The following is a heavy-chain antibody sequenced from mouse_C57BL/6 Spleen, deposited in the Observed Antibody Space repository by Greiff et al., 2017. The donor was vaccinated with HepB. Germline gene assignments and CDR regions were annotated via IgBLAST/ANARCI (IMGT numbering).Heavy chain of an antibody. V-gene: IGHV1-19*01. CDR3: ARKGLYSKRGLDYAMDY. J-gene: IGHJ4*01. D-gene: IGHD2-5*01. Sequence: EVQLQQSGPVLVKPGASVKMSCKASGYTFTDYYMNWVKQSHGKSLEWIGVINPYNGGTSYNQKFKGKATLTVDKSSSTAYMELNSLTSEDSAVYYCARKGLYSKRGLDYAMDYWGQGTSVTVSS. CDR2: INPYNGGT. CDR1: GYTFTDYY.